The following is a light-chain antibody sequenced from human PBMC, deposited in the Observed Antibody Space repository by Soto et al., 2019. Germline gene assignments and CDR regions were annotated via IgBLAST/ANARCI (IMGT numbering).Light chain of an antibody. CDR1: QNIFTS. CDR3: QQKYSPFVS. V-gene: IGKV1-39*01. Sequence: DIQMTQSPSSLSASVGDSVTITCRASQNIFTSLNWLQQKRGRAPKVLISSASTLQSGVPSRFSGSGSGTDFTLTLGSLQPGDYSTYLCQQKYSPFVSFGGGTTVEI. J-gene: IGKJ4*01. CDR2: SAS.